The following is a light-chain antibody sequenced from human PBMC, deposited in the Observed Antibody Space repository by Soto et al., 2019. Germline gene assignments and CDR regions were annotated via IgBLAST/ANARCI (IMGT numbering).Light chain of an antibody. J-gene: IGLJ1*01. Sequence: QSALTQPASVSGSLGQSITISCTGTSSDVGAYNYVSWYQQQPGKAPKLMISEVSNRPPGVSNRFSGSKSGNTASLIISGLQAEDEAGYYCCSFTSITTYVFGTGTKVTVL. V-gene: IGLV2-14*01. CDR1: SSDVGAYNY. CDR2: EVS. CDR3: CSFTSITTYV.